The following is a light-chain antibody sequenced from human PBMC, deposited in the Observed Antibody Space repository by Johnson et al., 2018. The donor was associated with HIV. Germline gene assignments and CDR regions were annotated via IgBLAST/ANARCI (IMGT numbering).Light chain of an antibody. CDR3: GTWDSSLSAFYV. V-gene: IGLV1-51*01. J-gene: IGLJ1*01. Sequence: SVLTQPPSVSAAPGQKVTIPCSGSSSNIGNNYASWYQQVPGTAPKLLIYDNNKRPSGIPDRFSGSKSGTSATLGITGLQTGDEADYYCGTWDSSLSAFYVFGTGTKVTVL. CDR1: SSNIGNNY. CDR2: DNN.